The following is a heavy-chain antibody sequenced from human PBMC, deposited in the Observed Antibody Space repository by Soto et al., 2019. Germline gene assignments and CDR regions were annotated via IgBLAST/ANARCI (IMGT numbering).Heavy chain of an antibody. J-gene: IGHJ4*02. V-gene: IGHV1-3*01. Sequence: ASVKISCKASGYTFTGYAMHWVRQAPGQRLEWMGWINAGNGNTKYSQKFQGRVTITRDTSASTAYMELSSLRSEDTAVYYCARAVAVAADFDYWGQGTLVTVSS. CDR3: ARAVAVAADFDY. CDR1: GYTFTGYA. D-gene: IGHD6-19*01. CDR2: INAGNGNT.